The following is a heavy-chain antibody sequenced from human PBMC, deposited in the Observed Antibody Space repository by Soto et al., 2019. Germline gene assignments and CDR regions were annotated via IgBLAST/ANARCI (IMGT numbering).Heavy chain of an antibody. Sequence: SVKVSCKASGGTFSSYAISWVRQAPGQGLEWMGGIIPIFGTANYAQKFQGRVTITADESTSTAYMELSSLRSEDTAAYYCAREGGGGYYDSSGYQNPRGYFDYWG. CDR2: IIPIFGTA. J-gene: IGHJ4*01. CDR1: GGTFSSYA. D-gene: IGHD3-22*01. V-gene: IGHV1-69*13. CDR3: AREGGGGYYDSSGYQNPRGYFDY.